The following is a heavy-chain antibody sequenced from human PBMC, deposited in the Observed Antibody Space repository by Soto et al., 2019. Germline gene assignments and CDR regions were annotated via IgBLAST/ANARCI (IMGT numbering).Heavy chain of an antibody. D-gene: IGHD3-3*01. J-gene: IGHJ5*02. CDR1: GGSISSYY. V-gene: IGHV4-59*08. Sequence: QVQLQESGPGLVKPSETLSLTCTVSGGSISSYYWSWIRQPPGKGLEWLGYIYYSGSTNYNPSLKSLVTISVDTSKNQFSLKLSSVNAADTAVYYWARQFGDYDFWSGHPDWFDPWGQGTLVTVSS. CDR3: ARQFGDYDFWSGHPDWFDP. CDR2: IYYSGST.